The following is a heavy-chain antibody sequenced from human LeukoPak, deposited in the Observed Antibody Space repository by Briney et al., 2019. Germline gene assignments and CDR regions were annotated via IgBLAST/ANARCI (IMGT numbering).Heavy chain of an antibody. J-gene: IGHJ3*01. CDR2: IYTTGST. D-gene: IGHD6-19*01. CDR1: GGSISGSY. V-gene: IGHV4-4*07. CDR3: ARVAGSVAAFV. Sequence: TSETLSLTCTVSGGSISGSYWSWIRQPAGKGLEWIGRIYTTGSTNYNPSLKSRVTILLDTSKNQFSLKLSSVTAADTAVYYCARVAGSVAAFVWGQGTLVTVSS.